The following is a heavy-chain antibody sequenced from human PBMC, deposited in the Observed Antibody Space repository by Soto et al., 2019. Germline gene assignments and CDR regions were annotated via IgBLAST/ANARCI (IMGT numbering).Heavy chain of an antibody. CDR3: ARDHPHSYGVYYFYY. Sequence: PSETLSLTCTVSGDSIRSSSHYWAWNRQPPGKGLEWIGGLYYSGSTHYNPSLQNRVTISIDTSNNQVSLKVNSVTAADTAVYYCARDHPHSYGVYYFYYWGQGTPVTVSS. CDR2: LYYSGST. D-gene: IGHD5-18*01. V-gene: IGHV4-39*07. CDR1: GDSIRSSSHY. J-gene: IGHJ4*02.